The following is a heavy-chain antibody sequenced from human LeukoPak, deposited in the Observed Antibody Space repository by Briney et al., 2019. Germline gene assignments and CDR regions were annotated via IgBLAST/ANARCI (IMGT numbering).Heavy chain of an antibody. J-gene: IGHJ4*02. D-gene: IGHD1-26*01. CDR3: ARDSLRGGVYSDY. CDR2: ISYDGSNK. Sequence: PGRSLRLSCAASGFTFSSYAMHWVRQAPGKGLEWVAVISYDGSNKYYADSVKGRFTISRDNSKNTLYLQMNSLRAEDTAVYYCARDSLRGGVYSDYWGQGTLVTVSS. CDR1: GFTFSSYA. V-gene: IGHV3-30*01.